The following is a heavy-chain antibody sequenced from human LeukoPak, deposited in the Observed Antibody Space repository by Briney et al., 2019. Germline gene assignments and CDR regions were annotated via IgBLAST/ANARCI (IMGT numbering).Heavy chain of an antibody. J-gene: IGHJ2*01. V-gene: IGHV4-38-2*01. D-gene: IGHD3-22*01. CDR3: ARHSGYYYDSSGYYYPHYWYFDL. Sequence: PSETLSLTCAVSGYSISSGYYGGWTRQPQGEGVEWSGKIYYSGNTYSTPSLKSRLTISVDPSKNQFSLKLSSVTAADTAVYYCARHSGYYYDSSGYYYPHYWYFDLWGRGTLVTVSS. CDR1: GYSISSGYY. CDR2: IYYSGNT.